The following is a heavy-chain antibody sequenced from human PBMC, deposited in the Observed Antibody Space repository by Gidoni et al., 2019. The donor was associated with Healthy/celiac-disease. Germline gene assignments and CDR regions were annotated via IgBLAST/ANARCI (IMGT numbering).Heavy chain of an antibody. CDR3: ARAGSLKGLGWFDP. J-gene: IGHJ5*02. CDR2: K. V-gene: IGHV3-7*01. D-gene: IGHD3-10*01. Sequence: KYYVDSVKGRFTISRDNAKNSLYLQMNSLRAEDTAVYYCARAGSLKGLGWFDPWGQGTLVTVSS.